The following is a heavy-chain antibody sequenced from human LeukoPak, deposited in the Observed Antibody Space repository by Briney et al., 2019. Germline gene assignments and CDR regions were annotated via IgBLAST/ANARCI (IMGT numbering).Heavy chain of an antibody. CDR2: ISGSGGST. CDR3: ARARDYYDSSGYYWRPYYFDY. Sequence: GGSLRLSCAASGFTFSSYAMSWVRQAPGKGLEWVSAISGSGGSTYYADSVKGRFTISRDNSKNTLYLQMNSLRAEDTAVYYCARARDYYDSSGYYWRPYYFDYWGQGTLVTVSS. CDR1: GFTFSSYA. J-gene: IGHJ4*02. D-gene: IGHD3-22*01. V-gene: IGHV3-23*01.